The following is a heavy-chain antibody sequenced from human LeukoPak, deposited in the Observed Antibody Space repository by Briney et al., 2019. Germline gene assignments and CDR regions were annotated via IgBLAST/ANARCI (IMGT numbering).Heavy chain of an antibody. V-gene: IGHV4-39*07. Sequence: PSETLSLTCTVSGGSIRSSYYYWSWIRQPPGKGLEWIGEINHSGSTNYNPSLKSRVTITVDTSKNQFSLKLSSVTAADTAVYYCARAHSSGWYFRVNYYYGMDVWGQGTTVTVSS. D-gene: IGHD6-19*01. J-gene: IGHJ6*02. CDR3: ARAHSSGWYFRVNYYYGMDV. CDR1: GGSIRSSYYY. CDR2: INHSGST.